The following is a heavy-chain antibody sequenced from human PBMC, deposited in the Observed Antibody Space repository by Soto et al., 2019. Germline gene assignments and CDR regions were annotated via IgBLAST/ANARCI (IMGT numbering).Heavy chain of an antibody. V-gene: IGHV1-18*01. CDR1: GYTFTSYG. J-gene: IGHJ6*02. D-gene: IGHD2-21*01. CDR2: ISAYNGNT. Sequence: ASVKVSCKASGYTFTSYGISWVRQAPGQGLEWMGWISAYNGNTNYAQKLQGRVTMTTDTSTSTAYMELRSLRSDDTAVYYCARTTALAGLNHYYYVMDVWGQGTRSPSS. CDR3: ARTTALAGLNHYYYVMDV.